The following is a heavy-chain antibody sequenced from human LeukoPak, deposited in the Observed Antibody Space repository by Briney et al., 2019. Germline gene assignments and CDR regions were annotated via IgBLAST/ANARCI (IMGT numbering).Heavy chain of an antibody. CDR1: GLTFSSHW. CDR2: ITNDGSST. V-gene: IGHV3-74*01. Sequence: GGSLRLSCAASGLTFSSHWMHWVRQAPGKGLVWVSRITNDGSSTTYADSVKGRFTISRDNAKNMLYLQVNSLRAEDTAVYYCARDWLVGATTVVYWGQGTLVTVSS. D-gene: IGHD1-26*01. CDR3: ARDWLVGATTVVY. J-gene: IGHJ4*02.